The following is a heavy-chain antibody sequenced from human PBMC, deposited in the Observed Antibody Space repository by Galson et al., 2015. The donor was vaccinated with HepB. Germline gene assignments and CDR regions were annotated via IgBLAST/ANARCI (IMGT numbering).Heavy chain of an antibody. Sequence: SLRLSCAASGFTFSNAWMTWVRQAPGKGLEWVGRIKSRTDGGTTDFAAPVKGRFTISRDDSKNTLYLQMDSLETEDTAVYYCTTAVSSASHTWGQGTLVTVSS. CDR2: IKSRTDGGTT. CDR3: TTAVSSASHT. CDR1: GFTFSNAW. J-gene: IGHJ5*02. D-gene: IGHD2-2*01. V-gene: IGHV3-15*01.